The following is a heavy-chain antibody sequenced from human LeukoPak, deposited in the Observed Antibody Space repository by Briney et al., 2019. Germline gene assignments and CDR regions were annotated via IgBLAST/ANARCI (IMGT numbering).Heavy chain of an antibody. CDR1: GGTFSSYA. CDR2: IIPILGIA. J-gene: IGHJ4*02. CDR3: ARDVYDFWSGYLGY. Sequence: GASVKVSCKASGGTFSSYAISWVRQAPGQGLEWMGRIIPILGIANYAQKFQGRVTITADKSTSTAYMELSRLRSDDTAVYYCARDVYDFWSGYLGYWGQGTLVTVSS. D-gene: IGHD3-3*01. V-gene: IGHV1-69*04.